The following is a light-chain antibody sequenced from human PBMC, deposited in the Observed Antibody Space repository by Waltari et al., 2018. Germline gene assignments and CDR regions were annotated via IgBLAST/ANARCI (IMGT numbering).Light chain of an antibody. CDR3: GSWDSSLGIGV. J-gene: IGLJ3*02. CDR1: TPNIGNNY. V-gene: IGLV1-51*01. Sequence: QSVLTQAPSVSAAPGQTATISRPGTTPNIGNNYVPWYQQLPGDATKIVIYEDNRRPSGIPDRFSGSKSGASATLGITGLQTGDEADYYCGSWDSSLGIGVLGGGTRLTVL. CDR2: EDN.